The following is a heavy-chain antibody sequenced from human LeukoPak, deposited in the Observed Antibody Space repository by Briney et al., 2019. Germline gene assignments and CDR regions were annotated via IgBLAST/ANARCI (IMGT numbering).Heavy chain of an antibody. CDR3: TTDYSNSPNFDY. Sequence: PGGSLRLSCAASGFTFSNAWMSWVRQAPGKGLEWVGRIKSKTDGGTTDYAAPVKGRFTISRDDSKNTLYQQMNSLKTEDTAVYYCTTDYSNSPNFDYWGQGTLVTVSS. D-gene: IGHD4-11*01. CDR2: IKSKTDGGTT. J-gene: IGHJ4*02. CDR1: GFTFSNAW. V-gene: IGHV3-15*01.